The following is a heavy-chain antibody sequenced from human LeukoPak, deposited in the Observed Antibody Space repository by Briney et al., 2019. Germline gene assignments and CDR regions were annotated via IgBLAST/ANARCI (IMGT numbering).Heavy chain of an antibody. J-gene: IGHJ6*03. CDR1: GYTFTGYY. CDR3: ARDQTGGLGLLWFGEFQYYMDV. CDR2: IDPNSGCT. D-gene: IGHD3-10*01. Sequence: ASVKVSCKASGYTFTGYYMHWVRQAPGQGLEWMGWIDPNSGCTNYAQKFQGRVTMARDTSISTAYMELSRLRSDDTAVYYCARDQTGGLGLLWFGEFQYYMDVWGKGTTVTVSS. V-gene: IGHV1-2*02.